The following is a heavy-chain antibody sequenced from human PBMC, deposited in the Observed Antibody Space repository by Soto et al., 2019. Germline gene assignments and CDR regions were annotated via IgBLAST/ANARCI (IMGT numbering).Heavy chain of an antibody. Sequence: GGSLRVSCAASGFTFSNAWINWVRQTPGKGLEWVGRVKSKTDGGTTDVAAPVKGRFAISRDDSKNMVYLEMNSLKTEGTAIYYCTTDSYITSIIVRFDYWGHGTLVSV. CDR1: GFTFSNAW. D-gene: IGHD3-22*01. J-gene: IGHJ4*01. CDR3: TTDSYITSIIVRFDY. V-gene: IGHV3-15*07. CDR2: VKSKTDGGTT.